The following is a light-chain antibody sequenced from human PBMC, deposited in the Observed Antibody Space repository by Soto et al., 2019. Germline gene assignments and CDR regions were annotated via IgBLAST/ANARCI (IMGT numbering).Light chain of an antibody. J-gene: IGKJ4*01. CDR2: GAS. V-gene: IGKV3-20*01. Sequence: EIVLTQSPGTLSLSPGERATLSCRASQSVSSSYLAWYQQIPGQAPRLLIYGASSRATGIPDRFSGSGSGTDFTLTISRLEPEDFAVYYCQQYGSSPLLTFDGGTKVEIK. CDR3: QQYGSSPLLT. CDR1: QSVSSSY.